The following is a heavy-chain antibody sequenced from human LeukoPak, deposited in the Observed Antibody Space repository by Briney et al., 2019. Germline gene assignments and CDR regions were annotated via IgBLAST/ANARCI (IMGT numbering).Heavy chain of an antibody. CDR1: GFTFSSYA. V-gene: IGHV3-23*01. CDR3: AKRGGGVSSSWYVINWFDP. J-gene: IGHJ5*02. Sequence: GGSLRLSCAAPGFTFSSYAMSWVRQAPGKGLEWVSAISGSGGSTYYADSVKGRFTISRDNSKNTLYLQMNSLRAEDTAVYYCAKRGGGVSSSWYVINWFDPWGQGTLVTVSS. D-gene: IGHD6-13*01. CDR2: ISGSGGST.